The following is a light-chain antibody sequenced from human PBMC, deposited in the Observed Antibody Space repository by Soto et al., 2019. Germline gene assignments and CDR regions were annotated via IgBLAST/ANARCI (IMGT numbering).Light chain of an antibody. J-gene: IGKJ4*01. V-gene: IGKV3-20*01. CDR1: QSVRSTY. CDR2: GAS. Sequence: EIVLTQSPGTLSLSPGERATLSCRASQSVRSTYLAWYQQKPGQAPRLLIYGASSRATGIPDRFSGSGSGTDFTLTISRLEPEDSAVYYCQKYGNSPLTFGGGTKVELK. CDR3: QKYGNSPLT.